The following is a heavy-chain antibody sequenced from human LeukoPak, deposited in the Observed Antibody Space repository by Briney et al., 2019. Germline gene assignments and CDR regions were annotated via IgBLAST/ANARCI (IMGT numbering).Heavy chain of an antibody. J-gene: IGHJ6*03. CDR3: ARDTPMTYYYYMDV. V-gene: IGHV3-21*01. D-gene: IGHD5-18*01. CDR2: ISGDSSASSYM. CDR1: GFTFSSYW. Sequence: GGSLRLSCAASGFTFSSYWMSWVRQAPGKGLEWVSSISGDSSASSYMYYADSVKGRFTISRDNAKNSLFLQMNSLRAEDTALYYCARDTPMTYYYYMDVWGKGTTVTVSS.